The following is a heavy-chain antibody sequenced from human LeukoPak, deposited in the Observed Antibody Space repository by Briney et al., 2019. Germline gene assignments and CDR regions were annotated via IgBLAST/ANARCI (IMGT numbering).Heavy chain of an antibody. V-gene: IGHV1-69*01. D-gene: IGHD3-22*01. CDR1: GGTFSSYA. CDR2: IIPIFGTA. Sequence: SVKVPCKASGGTFSSYAISWVRQAPGQGLEWMGGIIPIFGTANYAQKFQGRVTITADESTSTAYMELSSLRSEDTAVYYCARDMSVSGYYDSSGYFDYWGQGTLVTVSS. J-gene: IGHJ4*02. CDR3: ARDMSVSGYYDSSGYFDY.